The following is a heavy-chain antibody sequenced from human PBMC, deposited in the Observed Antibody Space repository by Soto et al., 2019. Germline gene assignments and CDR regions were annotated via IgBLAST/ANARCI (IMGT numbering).Heavy chain of an antibody. Sequence: QVQLVQTGAELKKPGASVKFSCKASGYTFTNYGIRWVRQAAGQGLERMGWVNTYHGNTKYAQKLKGRVTMTKDTTTSTAYMELTSLRSDDTAVYYCARSPGYSASWGYFYYGMKIWGQGTTVIVSS. V-gene: IGHV1-18*01. CDR1: GYTFTNYG. D-gene: IGHD6-13*01. CDR2: VNTYHGNT. J-gene: IGHJ6*02. CDR3: ARSPGYSASWGYFYYGMKI.